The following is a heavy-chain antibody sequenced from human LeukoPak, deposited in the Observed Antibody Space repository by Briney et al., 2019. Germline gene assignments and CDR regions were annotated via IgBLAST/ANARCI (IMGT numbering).Heavy chain of an antibody. D-gene: IGHD3-16*01. V-gene: IGHV7-4-1*02. CDR2: INTSTGNP. Sequence: ASVKVSCKASGYTFTSYAMNWVRQAPGQGLEWMGWINTSTGNPTYAQGFTGRFVFSLDTSVSTAYLQISSLKAEDTAVYYCARDGALQSSALTYYYYYYMDVWGKGTTVTVSS. J-gene: IGHJ6*03. CDR1: GYTFTSYA. CDR3: ARDGALQSSALTYYYYYYMDV.